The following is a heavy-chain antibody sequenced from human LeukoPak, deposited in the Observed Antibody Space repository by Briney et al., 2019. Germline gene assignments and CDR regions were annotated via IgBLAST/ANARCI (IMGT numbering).Heavy chain of an antibody. V-gene: IGHV3-30*18. Sequence: GRSLRLSCAASGFTLSSYGMHWVRRAPGKGLEWVAVISYDGTNQYYADSVKGRFTVSRDNSKNALYLQMNSLRAEDTAVYHCAKEDYDGSGSYLGYWGQGTLVTVSS. CDR3: AKEDYDGSGSYLGY. CDR1: GFTLSSYG. CDR2: ISYDGTNQ. D-gene: IGHD3-10*01. J-gene: IGHJ4*02.